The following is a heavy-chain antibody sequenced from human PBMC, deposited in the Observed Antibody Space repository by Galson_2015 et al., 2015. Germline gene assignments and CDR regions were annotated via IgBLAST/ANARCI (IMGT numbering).Heavy chain of an antibody. J-gene: IGHJ6*03. CDR1: GFTFSSYS. Sequence: SLRLSCAASGFTFSSYSMNWVRQAPGKGLEWVSSISSSSSYIYYADSVKGRFTISRDNAKNSLYLQMNSLRAEDTAVYYCAREPQGFHYMDVWGKGTTVTVSS. V-gene: IGHV3-21*01. CDR2: ISSSSSYI. D-gene: IGHD3-3*01. CDR3: AREPQGFHYMDV.